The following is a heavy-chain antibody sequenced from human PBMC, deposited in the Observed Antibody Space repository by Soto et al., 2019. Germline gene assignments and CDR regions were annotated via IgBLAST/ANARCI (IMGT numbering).Heavy chain of an antibody. CDR2: ISLYSDAT. J-gene: IGHJ5*02. D-gene: IGHD2-2*01. CDR3: ARVVPGAEAWFGP. Sequence: QVQLVQSGGEVKRPGASVKVSCKTSGYTFSNYGFPWVRQAPGHPLEWLGWISLYSDATNNAQKFQGRVSMTTDTSTTTAYMELRSLRSDDTAVYYCARVVPGAEAWFGPWGQGTLVTVSS. V-gene: IGHV1-18*01. CDR1: GYTFSNYG.